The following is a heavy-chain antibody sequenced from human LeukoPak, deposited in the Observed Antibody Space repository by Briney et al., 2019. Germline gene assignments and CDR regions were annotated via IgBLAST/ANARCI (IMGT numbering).Heavy chain of an antibody. J-gene: IGHJ6*04. CDR1: GGSISSYY. CDR3: ARLRGYDEGRVNYYYGMDV. D-gene: IGHD5-12*01. CDR2: IYYSGST. V-gene: IGHV4-59*12. Sequence: SETLSLTCTVSGGSISSYYWSWIRQPPGKGLEWIGYIYYSGSTNYNPSLKSRVTISVDTSKNQFSLKLSSVTAANTAVYYCARLRGYDEGRVNYYYGMDVWGKGATVTVSS.